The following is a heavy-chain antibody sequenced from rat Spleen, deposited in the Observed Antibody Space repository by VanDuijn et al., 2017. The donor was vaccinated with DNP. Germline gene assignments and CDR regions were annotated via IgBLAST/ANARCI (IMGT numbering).Heavy chain of an antibody. CDR3: ARAKYSSHYWYFDF. D-gene: IGHD1-2*01. V-gene: IGHV5-22*01. J-gene: IGHJ1*01. CDR1: GFTFSDYY. Sequence: EVQLVESGGGLVQPGRSLKLSCAASGFTFSDYYMAWVRQAPTKGLEWVAYISYDGGSTYYGDSVKGRFTISRDNAKSTLYLQMNSLRSEDTATYYCARAKYSSHYWYFDFWGPGTMVTVSS. CDR2: ISYDGGST.